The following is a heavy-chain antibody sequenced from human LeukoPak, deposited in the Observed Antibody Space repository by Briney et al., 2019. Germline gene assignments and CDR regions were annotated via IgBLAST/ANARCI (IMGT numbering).Heavy chain of an antibody. Sequence: ASVTLSFKCAGYTFIFKDIQWGRQAPGQGLEWMGWINPNSGATKYAQKFQGRVSMTRDTSINTAYMDLTNLRSDDTAIFYCARVSKLNTGFEFWGQGTLVTVSS. CDR2: INPNSGAT. J-gene: IGHJ4*02. D-gene: IGHD1-14*01. CDR1: GYTFIFKD. CDR3: ARVSKLNTGFEF. V-gene: IGHV1-2*02.